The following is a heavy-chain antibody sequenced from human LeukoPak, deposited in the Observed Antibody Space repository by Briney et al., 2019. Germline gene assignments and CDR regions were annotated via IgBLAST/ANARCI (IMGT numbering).Heavy chain of an antibody. V-gene: IGHV1-8*01. D-gene: IGHD2-15*01. Sequence: ASVKVSCKASGYTFTSYDFNWVRQATGQGLEWMGWTNPNSGNTGYAQKFQGRVTMTRDTSISTAYMELSSLRSEDTAVYYCARGTSCRGGSCYSDGYMDVWGKGTTVTVFS. CDR3: ARGTSCRGGSCYSDGYMDV. CDR1: GYTFTSYD. J-gene: IGHJ6*03. CDR2: TNPNSGNT.